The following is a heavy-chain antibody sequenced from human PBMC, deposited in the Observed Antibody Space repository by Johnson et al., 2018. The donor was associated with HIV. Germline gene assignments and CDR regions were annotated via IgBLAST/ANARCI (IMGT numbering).Heavy chain of an antibody. CDR2: ISGGSAGT. Sequence: QVQLVESGGGLVKPGGSLRLSCVGSGFTFSDYYMSWVRQAPGKGLEWIAYISGGSAGTFYADSVKGRFTISRDNAKNTLYLQMNSLRAEDTAVYYCARALTTDAFDIWGQGTMVTVSS. V-gene: IGHV3-11*06. CDR1: GFTFSDYY. CDR3: ARALTTDAFDI. J-gene: IGHJ3*02. D-gene: IGHD4-17*01.